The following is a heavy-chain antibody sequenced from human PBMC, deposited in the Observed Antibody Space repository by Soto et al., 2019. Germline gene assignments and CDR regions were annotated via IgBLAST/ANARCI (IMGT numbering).Heavy chain of an antibody. CDR3: ARGHDLVTGWKFTL. Sequence: QVRLVQSGAEVKKPGASVKVSCKTYGYDFTNYGINWVRQAPGQGLEGMGGLSAYNGNIVYAQNFRGRATLTTDTSTGSAYMDLRSLGSDDTAVYYCARGHDLVTGWKFTLWGQGTLVTVSS. D-gene: IGHD3-9*01. CDR1: GYDFTNYG. V-gene: IGHV1-18*01. CDR2: LSAYNGNI. J-gene: IGHJ1*01.